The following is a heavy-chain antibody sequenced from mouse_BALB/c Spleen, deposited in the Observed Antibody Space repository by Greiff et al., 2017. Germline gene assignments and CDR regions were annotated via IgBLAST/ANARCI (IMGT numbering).Heavy chain of an antibody. V-gene: IGHV1-69*02. CDR1: GYTFTSYW. Sequence: QVQLQQPGAELVKPGASVKLSCKASGYTFTSYWMHWVKQRPGQGLEWIGEIDPSDSYTNSNQKFKGKATLTVDKSSSTAYMQLSSLTSEDSAVYYCARDYGSSYGYWGQGTTLTVSS. D-gene: IGHD1-1*01. CDR2: IDPSDSYT. CDR3: ARDYGSSYGY. J-gene: IGHJ2*01.